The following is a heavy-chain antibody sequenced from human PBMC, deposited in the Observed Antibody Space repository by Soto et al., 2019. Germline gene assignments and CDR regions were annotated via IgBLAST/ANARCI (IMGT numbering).Heavy chain of an antibody. CDR1: GFTFKNDA. J-gene: IGHJ6*04. Sequence: QVQLVESGGGVVQPGGSLRLSCAASGFTFKNDAMHWVRQAPGKGLECLAFITYDGSNAFYRDSVKGRFTISRDNSKNALHLPMNRLRSEDTGVSYCARGDREDILVVVGARPGQYGIDIWGKGTTFTVPS. CDR2: ITYDGSNA. CDR3: ARGDREDILVVVGARPGQYGIDI. D-gene: IGHD2-15*01. V-gene: IGHV3-30-3*01.